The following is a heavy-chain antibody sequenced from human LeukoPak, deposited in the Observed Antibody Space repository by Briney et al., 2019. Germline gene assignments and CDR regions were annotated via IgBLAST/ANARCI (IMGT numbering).Heavy chain of an antibody. CDR3: ARETGTWAYFEY. CDR2: FYSGGGI. D-gene: IGHD1-1*01. J-gene: IGHJ4*02. Sequence: GGSLRLSCAASGFTVSSNHISWVRQTPGKGLECVSVFYSGGGIYYADSVKGRFTVSRDNSKNTLYLQMSSLRAEDTAVYYCARETGTWAYFEYWGQGTLVTVSS. CDR1: GFTVSSNH. V-gene: IGHV3-53*01.